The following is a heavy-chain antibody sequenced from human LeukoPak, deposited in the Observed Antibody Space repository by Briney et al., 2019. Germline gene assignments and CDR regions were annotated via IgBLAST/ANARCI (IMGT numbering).Heavy chain of an antibody. V-gene: IGHV1-69*06. CDR1: GYTFTGYY. J-gene: IGHJ3*02. Sequence: SVKVSCKASGYTFTGYYMHWVRQAPGQGLEWMGGIIPIFGTANYAQKFQGRVTITADKSTSTAYMELSSLRSEDTAVYYCARIKSATPSAFDIWGQGTMVTVSS. D-gene: IGHD5-12*01. CDR3: ARIKSATPSAFDI. CDR2: IIPIFGTA.